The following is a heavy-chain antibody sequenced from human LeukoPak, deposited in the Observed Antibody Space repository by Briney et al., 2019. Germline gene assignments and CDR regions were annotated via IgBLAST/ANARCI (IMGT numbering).Heavy chain of an antibody. Sequence: QPGGSLRLSCAASGFTFSSYGMHWVRQAPGKGLEGVAFIRYDGSNKYYADSVKGRFTISRDNSKNTRYLQMNSLRAEDTAVYYCAKDFVQWLRLGYMDVWGKGTTVTVSS. D-gene: IGHD5-12*01. CDR2: IRYDGSNK. CDR1: GFTFSSYG. J-gene: IGHJ6*03. V-gene: IGHV3-30*02. CDR3: AKDFVQWLRLGYMDV.